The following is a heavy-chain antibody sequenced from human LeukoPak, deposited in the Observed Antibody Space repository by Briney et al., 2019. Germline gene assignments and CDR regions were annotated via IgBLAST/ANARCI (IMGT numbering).Heavy chain of an antibody. J-gene: IGHJ4*02. Sequence: GGSLRLSCAASGFTFSSYAMSWVRQAPGKGLEWVSLISWDGGSTYYADSVKGRFTISRDNSKNSLYLQMNSLRTEDTALYYCAFGVVSYFDYWGQGTLVTVSS. CDR3: AFGVVSYFDY. V-gene: IGHV3-43*02. CDR2: ISWDGGST. D-gene: IGHD3-3*01. CDR1: GFTFSSYA.